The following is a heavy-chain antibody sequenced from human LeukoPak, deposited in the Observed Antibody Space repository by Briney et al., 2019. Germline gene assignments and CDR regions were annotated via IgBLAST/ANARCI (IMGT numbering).Heavy chain of an antibody. Sequence: SETLSLTCAVYGGSFSGHYWSWIRQPPGKGLEWIGEINHSGSTNYNPSLKSRVTISVDTSKNQFSLKLSSVTAADTAVYYCARGAVGATTDYYYGMDVWGQGTTVTVSS. CDR1: GGSFSGHY. CDR3: ARGAVGATTDYYYGMDV. D-gene: IGHD1-26*01. V-gene: IGHV4-34*01. J-gene: IGHJ6*02. CDR2: INHSGST.